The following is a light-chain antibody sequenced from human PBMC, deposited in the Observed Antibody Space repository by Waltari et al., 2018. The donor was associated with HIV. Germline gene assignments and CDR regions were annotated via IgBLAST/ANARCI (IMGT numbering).Light chain of an antibody. J-gene: IGLJ2*01. V-gene: IGLV1-40*01. CDR1: SSNLGAGYD. Sequence: QSVVTQPPSVSGAPGQRITISCSGSSSNLGAGYDVHWYQQLPGTAPKLLIYANINRPSGVPDRFSGSKSGSSASLAITGLQAEDEAHYYCQSFDSSLTTSGVIFGGGTKLTVL. CDR2: ANI. CDR3: QSFDSSLTTSGVI.